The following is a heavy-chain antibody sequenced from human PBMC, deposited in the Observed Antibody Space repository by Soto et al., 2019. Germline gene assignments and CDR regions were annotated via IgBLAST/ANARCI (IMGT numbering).Heavy chain of an antibody. D-gene: IGHD3-16*02. CDR2: IIPIFGTA. CDR1: GGTFSSYA. CDR3: ARGRGSYGLIGDYYGMDV. J-gene: IGHJ6*02. V-gene: IGHV1-69*12. Sequence: QVQLVQSGAEVKKPGSSVKVSCKASGGTFSSYAISWVRQAPGQGLEWMGGIIPIFGTANYAQKFQGRVTITADXXTXTXXMELSRLRSEDTAVYYCARGRGSYGLIGDYYGMDVWGQGPTVTVSS.